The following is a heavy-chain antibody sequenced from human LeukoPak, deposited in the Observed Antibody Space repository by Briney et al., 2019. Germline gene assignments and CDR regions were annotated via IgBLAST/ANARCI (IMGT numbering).Heavy chain of an antibody. Sequence: GGSLRLSCAASGFTFSSYSMNWVRQAPGKGLEWVSSISSSSSYIYYADSVKGRFTISRDNAKNSLYLQMNRLRAEDTAVYYCARDWLMSSVGRCHFDYWGQGTLVTVSS. D-gene: IGHD2-15*01. CDR3: ARDWLMSSVGRCHFDY. J-gene: IGHJ4*02. CDR2: ISSSSSYI. CDR1: GFTFSSYS. V-gene: IGHV3-21*01.